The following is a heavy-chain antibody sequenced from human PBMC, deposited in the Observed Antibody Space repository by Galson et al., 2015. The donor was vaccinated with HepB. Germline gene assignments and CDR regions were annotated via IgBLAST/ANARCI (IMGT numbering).Heavy chain of an antibody. CDR2: IKYDGSEE. J-gene: IGHJ4*02. D-gene: IGHD6-19*01. CDR3: VRRIGVDGGDF. V-gene: IGHV3-7*01. CDR1: GFTFSRYW. Sequence: SLRLSCAATGFTFSRYWMSWVRQAPGKGLEWVANIKYDGSEEFYVDSVKGRFTISRDNAKNSLYLQMNSLRAEDTAIYYCVRRIGVDGGDFWGQGTLVSVSS.